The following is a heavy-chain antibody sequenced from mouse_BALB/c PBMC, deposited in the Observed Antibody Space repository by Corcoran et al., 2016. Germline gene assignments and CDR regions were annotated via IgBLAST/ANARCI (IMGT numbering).Heavy chain of an antibody. V-gene: IGHV9-1*02. CDR3: AREPYGNDY. CDR1: GYTFANYG. D-gene: IGHD1-1*01. CDR2: INTYTGEP. Sequence: QIQLVQSGPELKKPGETVKISCKASGYTFANYGMNWVKQAPGKGLKWMGWINTYTGEPTYADDFKGRFAFSLETSASTAYLQINNLKNEDMATYFCAREPYGNDYWGQGTTLTVSS. J-gene: IGHJ2*01.